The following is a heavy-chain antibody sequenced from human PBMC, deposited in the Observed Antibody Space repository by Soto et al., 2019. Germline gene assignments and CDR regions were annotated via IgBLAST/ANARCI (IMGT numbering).Heavy chain of an antibody. J-gene: IGHJ3*02. CDR3: ARGPYDSSGYYEDACDI. D-gene: IGHD3-22*01. Sequence: QVQLVQSGAEVKKPGSSVKVSCKASGGTFSSYAISWVRQAPGQGLEWMGGIIPIFGTANYAQKFQGRVTITADDSTSTAYMDLSSLRSEDTAVYYCARGPYDSSGYYEDACDIWGQGTMVTVSS. CDR2: IIPIFGTA. CDR1: GGTFSSYA. V-gene: IGHV1-69*01.